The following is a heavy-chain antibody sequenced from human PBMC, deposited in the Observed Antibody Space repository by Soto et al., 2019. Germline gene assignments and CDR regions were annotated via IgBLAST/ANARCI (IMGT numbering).Heavy chain of an antibody. CDR2: IIPIFGTA. Sequence: SVKVSCKASGGTFSSYAISWVRQAPGQGLEWMGGIIPIFGTANYAQKFQGRVTITADESTSTAYMELSSLRSEDTAVYYCATTTSSGWYRDYFDYWGQGTLVTVSS. J-gene: IGHJ4*02. V-gene: IGHV1-69*13. D-gene: IGHD6-19*01. CDR1: GGTFSSYA. CDR3: ATTTSSGWYRDYFDY.